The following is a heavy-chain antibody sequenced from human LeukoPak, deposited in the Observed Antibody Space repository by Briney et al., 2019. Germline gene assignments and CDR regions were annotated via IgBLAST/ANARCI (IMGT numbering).Heavy chain of an antibody. CDR3: ASLDSSGYRLDY. CDR1: GGSFSGYY. Sequence: SETLSLTCAVYGGSFSGYYWSWIRQPPGKGLEWIGETNHSGSTNYNPSLKSRVTISVDTSKNLFSLKLSSVTAADTAVYYCASLDSSGYRLDYWGQGTLVTVSS. J-gene: IGHJ4*02. V-gene: IGHV4-34*01. CDR2: TNHSGST. D-gene: IGHD3-22*01.